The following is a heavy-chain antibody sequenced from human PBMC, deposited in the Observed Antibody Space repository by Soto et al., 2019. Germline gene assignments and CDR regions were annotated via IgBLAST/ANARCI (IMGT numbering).Heavy chain of an antibody. V-gene: IGHV3-15*01. D-gene: IGHD1-1*01. CDR3: TPPGGVDDISFVY. CDR1: GFSFSDAW. CDR2: IKSKSDGETT. J-gene: IGHJ4*02. Sequence: EVQLVESGGGLVQPGGSLRLSCAASGFSFSDAWMIWVRQAPGKGLQWVGRIKSKSDGETTDYAALVKGRFEISRDHSKKTVCLRMNSLKTEDTATYFCTPPGGVDDISFVYGGQGPRVAVPS.